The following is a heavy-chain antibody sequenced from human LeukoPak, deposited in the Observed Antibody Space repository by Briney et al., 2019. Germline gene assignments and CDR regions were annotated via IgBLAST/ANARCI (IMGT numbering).Heavy chain of an antibody. J-gene: IGHJ4*02. CDR2: IIPIFGTA. Sequence: ASVKVSCKASGGTFSSYAISWVRQAPGQGLEWMGGIIPIFGTANYAQKFQGRVTITADESTSTAYMELSSLRSEDTAVYYCARNVGYCSSTSCFPLFDYWGQGPLVTVSS. CDR3: ARNVGYCSSTSCFPLFDY. D-gene: IGHD2-2*01. CDR1: GGTFSSYA. V-gene: IGHV1-69*13.